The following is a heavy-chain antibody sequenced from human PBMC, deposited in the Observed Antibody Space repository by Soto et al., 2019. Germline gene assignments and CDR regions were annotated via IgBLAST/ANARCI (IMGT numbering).Heavy chain of an antibody. CDR1: GYTFTSYD. V-gene: IGHV1-8*01. D-gene: IGHD2-15*01. CDR2: MNPNSGNT. J-gene: IGHJ1*01. CDR3: ALGVAAIEYFQH. Sequence: GASVKVSCKASGYTFTSYDINWVRQATGQGLEWMGWMNPNSGNTGYAQRFQGRVTMTRNTSISTAYMELSSLRSEDTAVYYRALGVAAIEYFQHWGQGTLVTVSS.